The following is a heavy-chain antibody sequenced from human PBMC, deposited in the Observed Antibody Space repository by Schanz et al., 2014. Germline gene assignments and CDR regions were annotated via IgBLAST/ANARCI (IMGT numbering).Heavy chain of an antibody. D-gene: IGHD5-12*01. J-gene: IGHJ4*02. V-gene: IGHV1-3*04. CDR1: EYSFTSYS. CDR2: INTGSGDT. CDR3: ARGIGGYGANNYFDS. Sequence: QVQLVQSGAEVKKPGASVKVSCKASEYSFTSYSMHWVRQAPGQRLEWMGWINTGSGDTKYSQNFQGRVTITRDTSASTAYMELSSLRSEDTAVYSCARGIGGYGANNYFDSWGQGTLVTVSS.